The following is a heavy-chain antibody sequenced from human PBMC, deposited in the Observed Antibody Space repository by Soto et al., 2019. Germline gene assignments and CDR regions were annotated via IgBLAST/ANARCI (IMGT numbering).Heavy chain of an antibody. CDR3: ARTSYYYDSSGPLPGY. CDR1: GASFSGYQ. CDR2: INDSGNI. J-gene: IGHJ4*02. Sequence: SETLSLTCAVYGASFSGYQWTWIRQTPGKGLEWIGEINDSGNINYNPSLKSRVTISLDTPKKQISLKLSSVTAADTAVYYCARTSYYYDSSGPLPGYWGQGTLVTVSS. D-gene: IGHD3-22*01. V-gene: IGHV4-34*01.